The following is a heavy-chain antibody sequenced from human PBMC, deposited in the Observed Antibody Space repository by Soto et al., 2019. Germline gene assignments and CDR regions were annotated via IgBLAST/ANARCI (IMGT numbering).Heavy chain of an antibody. CDR2: ISNSSSYI. Sequence: PGGSLRLSCAASGFTFSSYSMNWVRQAPGKGLEWVSSISNSSSYIYYADSVKGRFTISRDNAKNSLYLQMNSLRAEDTAVYYCARDRALDYPTPQADDWGPGTLVTVSS. CDR3: ARDRALDYPTPQADD. J-gene: IGHJ4*02. V-gene: IGHV3-21*01. CDR1: GFTFSSYS. D-gene: IGHD4-17*01.